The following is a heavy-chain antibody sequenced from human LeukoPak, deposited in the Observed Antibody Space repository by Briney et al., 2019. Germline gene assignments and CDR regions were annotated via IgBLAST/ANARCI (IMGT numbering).Heavy chain of an antibody. V-gene: IGHV1-18*01. CDR3: ARDPYGSGSYGAFDI. J-gene: IGHJ3*02. CDR2: VSAYKDST. CDR1: GFTFANYG. D-gene: IGHD3-10*01. Sequence: ASVKVSCKTSGFTFANYGINWVRQAPGQGLEWMGWVSAYKDSTNFAQKLQGRVTMTTDTSTSTAYMELRSLRSDDTAVYYCARDPYGSGSYGAFDIWGQGTMVTVSS.